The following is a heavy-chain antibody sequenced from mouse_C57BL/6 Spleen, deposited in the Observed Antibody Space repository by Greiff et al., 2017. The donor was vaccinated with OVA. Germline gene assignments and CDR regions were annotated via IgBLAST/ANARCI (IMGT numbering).Heavy chain of an antibody. D-gene: IGHD2-1*01. CDR2: IYPGSGST. V-gene: IGHV1-55*01. CDR3: ARPSTLRGYAMDY. CDR1: GYTFTSYW. J-gene: IGHJ4*01. Sequence: VQLKQPGAELVKPGASVKMSCKASGYTFTSYWITWVKQRPGQGLEWIGDIYPGSGSTNYNEKFKNKATLTVDTSSSTAYMQLSSLTSEDSAVYYCARPSTLRGYAMDYWGQGTSVTVSS.